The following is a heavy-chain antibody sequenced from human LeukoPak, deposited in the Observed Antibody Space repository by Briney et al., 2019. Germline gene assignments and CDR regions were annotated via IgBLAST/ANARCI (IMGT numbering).Heavy chain of an antibody. CDR3: ARDPAHSYYYMDV. Sequence: ASVKVSCKASGGTFSSYAISWVRQAPGQGLEWMGGIIPIFGTANYAQKFQGRVTITADKSTSTAYMELSSLRSDDTAVYYCARDPAHSYYYMDVWGKGTTVTVSS. D-gene: IGHD1-26*01. V-gene: IGHV1-69*06. CDR2: IIPIFGTA. CDR1: GGTFSSYA. J-gene: IGHJ6*03.